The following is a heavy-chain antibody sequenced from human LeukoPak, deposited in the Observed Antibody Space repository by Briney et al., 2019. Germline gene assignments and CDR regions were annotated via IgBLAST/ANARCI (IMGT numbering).Heavy chain of an antibody. Sequence: GGSLRLSCAASGFTFSDYYMGWIRQAPGKGLEWVSYISSSGSTIYYADSVKGRFTISRDNAKNSLYLQMNSLRAEDTAVYYCARDASPTTVTRNYYYYYGMDVWGQGTTVTVSS. V-gene: IGHV3-11*01. CDR3: ARDASPTTVTRNYYYYYGMDV. J-gene: IGHJ6*02. CDR2: ISSSGSTI. CDR1: GFTFSDYY. D-gene: IGHD4-17*01.